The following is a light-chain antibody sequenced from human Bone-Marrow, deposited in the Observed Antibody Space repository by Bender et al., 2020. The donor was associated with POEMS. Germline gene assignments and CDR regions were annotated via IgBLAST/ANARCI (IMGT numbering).Light chain of an antibody. V-gene: IGLV3-1*01. CDR1: NLGNKY. CDR2: EDN. Sequence: SYDLNQPTSVSVSPGQTATIACSGDNLGNKYTSWYQQRPGQSPLLVIYEDNKRPSGIPDRFSGSNFGDTATLTISGTSTMDEADYHCQAWWDSSTVVFGGGTKLTVL. CDR3: QAWWDSSTVV. J-gene: IGLJ2*01.